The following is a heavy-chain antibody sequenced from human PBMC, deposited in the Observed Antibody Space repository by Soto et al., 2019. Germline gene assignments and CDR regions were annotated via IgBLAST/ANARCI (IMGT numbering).Heavy chain of an antibody. J-gene: IGHJ4*02. V-gene: IGHV3-64D*06. Sequence: EVQLVESGGGLVQPGGSLRLSCSASTFIFSTFAMYWVRQAPGKGLEYVSVISYNGGMTYYGDSVKGRFTISRDNSKNTVHLQMSSLRPEDTALYYCVKGPGQDSSVFGPLDFWGQGTLVTVSS. CDR1: TFIFSTFA. CDR2: ISYNGGMT. D-gene: IGHD3-3*01. CDR3: VKGPGQDSSVFGPLDF.